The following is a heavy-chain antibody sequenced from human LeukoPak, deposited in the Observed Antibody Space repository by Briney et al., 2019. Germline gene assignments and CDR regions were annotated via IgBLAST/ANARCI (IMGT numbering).Heavy chain of an antibody. V-gene: IGHV3-21*06. J-gene: IGHJ6*02. CDR1: GFTFSSYG. Sequence: PGGSLRLSCAASGFTFSSYGMHWVRQAPGKGLEWVSYISESSSHTYNADSVKCRFTISRDNAKNSLYLQMNSLRVEDTGIYYCARDRAVKARIGGMDVWGQGTTVIVSS. CDR2: ISESSSHT. CDR3: ARDRAVKARIGGMDV. D-gene: IGHD4-4*01.